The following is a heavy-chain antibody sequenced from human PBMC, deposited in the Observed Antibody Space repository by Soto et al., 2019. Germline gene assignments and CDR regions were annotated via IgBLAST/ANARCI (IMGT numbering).Heavy chain of an antibody. D-gene: IGHD2-2*01. CDR3: ARDLGPGDCSRTSCGGLDY. Sequence: QVQLVESGGGVVQPGRSLRLSCAASGFTFSSYGMHWVRQAPGKGLEWVAVIWYDGSNKYYADSVKGRFTISRDNSKNTLYLQMNRLRAEDTAVYYCARDLGPGDCSRTSCGGLDYWGQGTLVTVSS. CDR1: GFTFSSYG. CDR2: IWYDGSNK. V-gene: IGHV3-33*01. J-gene: IGHJ4*02.